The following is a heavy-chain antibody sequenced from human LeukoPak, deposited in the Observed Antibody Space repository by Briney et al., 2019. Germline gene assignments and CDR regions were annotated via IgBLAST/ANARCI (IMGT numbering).Heavy chain of an antibody. V-gene: IGHV4-59*01. CDR1: GGSISSYY. CDR3: ARATYYDILTGYYPLGYYYYYMDV. CDR2: IYYSGST. Sequence: SETLSLTCTVSGGSISSYYWSWIRQPPGKGLEWIGYIYYSGSTNYNPSLKSRVTISVDTSKNQFSLKLSSVTAADTAVYYCARATYYDILTGYYPLGYYYYYMDVWGKGTTVTVSS. D-gene: IGHD3-9*01. J-gene: IGHJ6*03.